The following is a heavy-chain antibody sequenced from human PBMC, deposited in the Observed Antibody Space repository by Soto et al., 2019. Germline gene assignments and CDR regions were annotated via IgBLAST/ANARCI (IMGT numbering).Heavy chain of an antibody. V-gene: IGHV4-59*01. Sequence: QVQLQESGPRLVKSSETLSLVCSVSGDSIIRSFWGWIRQSPGKGLEYIGYTSDTGSTDYDPSLTSRVTISVDTSKNQFSLTLTSMTAADTARYYCARGAGDFSGPDSFDIWGQGTMVTVSS. J-gene: IGHJ3*02. D-gene: IGHD3-10*01. CDR1: GDSIIRSF. CDR3: ARGAGDFSGPDSFDI. CDR2: TSDTGST.